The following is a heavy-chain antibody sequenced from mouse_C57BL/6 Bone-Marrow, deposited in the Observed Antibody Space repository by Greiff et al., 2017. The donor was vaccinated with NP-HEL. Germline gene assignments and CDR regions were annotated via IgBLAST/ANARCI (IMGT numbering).Heavy chain of an antibody. J-gene: IGHJ4*01. CDR1: GFTFSSYG. CDR3: ARHYYGSSWYYYAMDY. V-gene: IGHV5-6*01. Sequence: EVQRVESGGDLVKPGGSLKLSCAASGFTFSSYGMSWVRQTPDKRLAWVATISSGGSYTYYPDSVKGRFTISRDNAKNTLYLQMSSLKSEDTAMYYCARHYYGSSWYYYAMDYWGQGTSVTVSS. D-gene: IGHD1-1*01. CDR2: ISSGGSYT.